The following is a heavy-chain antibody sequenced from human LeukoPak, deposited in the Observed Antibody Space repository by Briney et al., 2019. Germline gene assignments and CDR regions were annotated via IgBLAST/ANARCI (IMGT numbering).Heavy chain of an antibody. Sequence: GGSLRLSCAASGFTFNDYAMSWVRQAAGKELEWVSGISDTGRRTFYADSVKGRFTISRDDSKKTVYLQLNTLRAEDTSLYFCARHDSFIPYWGQGTLVTVSS. D-gene: IGHD3-16*02. V-gene: IGHV3-23*01. CDR3: ARHDSFIPY. CDR1: GFTFNDYA. CDR2: ISDTGRRT. J-gene: IGHJ4*02.